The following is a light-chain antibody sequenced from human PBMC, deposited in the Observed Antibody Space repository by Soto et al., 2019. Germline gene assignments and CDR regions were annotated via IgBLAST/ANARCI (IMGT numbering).Light chain of an antibody. CDR3: QQFNSYPIT. J-gene: IGKJ5*01. Sequence: IQLTQSPSSLSASVGDRVTITCRASRGISSALAWYQQKPGKAPKLLIYDASTLESGVPSRFSGSGSGTDFTLTISSLQPEDFATYYCQQFNSYPITFGQGTRLEIK. CDR1: RGISSA. V-gene: IGKV1-13*02. CDR2: DAS.